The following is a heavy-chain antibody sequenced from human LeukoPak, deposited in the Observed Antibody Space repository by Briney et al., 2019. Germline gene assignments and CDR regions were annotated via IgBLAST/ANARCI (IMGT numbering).Heavy chain of an antibody. D-gene: IGHD7-27*01. CDR1: GFTFTGYF. J-gene: IGHJ4*02. Sequence: ASVKVSGNGSGFTFTGYFMHWVRQAPGQGLKWMGRFNLNTGVTTYGKKFQGRVSMTRDTSISTAYMELSRLTPDDTAVYYCATDTSNSPNWEFDYWGQGTLVTVSS. CDR2: FNLNTGVT. V-gene: IGHV1-2*06. CDR3: ATDTSNSPNWEFDY.